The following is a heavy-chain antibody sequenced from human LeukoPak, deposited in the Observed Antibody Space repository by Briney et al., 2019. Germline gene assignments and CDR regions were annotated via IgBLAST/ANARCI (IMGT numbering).Heavy chain of an antibody. V-gene: IGHV1-69*13. J-gene: IGHJ4*02. CDR3: ANTVWFGEAKVHY. D-gene: IGHD3-10*01. CDR1: GGTFSRYA. Sequence: GASVRVSCKASGGTFSRYAISWVRQAPGRGLAWMGGIIPIFGTGNYAQKFQGGVTITADESTSTAYMELSSLRSEDTAVYYCANTVWFGEAKVHYWGQGTLVTVSS. CDR2: IIPIFGTG.